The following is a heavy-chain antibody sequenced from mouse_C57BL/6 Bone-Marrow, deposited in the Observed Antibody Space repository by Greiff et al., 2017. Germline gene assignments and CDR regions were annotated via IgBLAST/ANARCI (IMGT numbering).Heavy chain of an antibody. J-gene: IGHJ1*03. CDR3: ATDGDSDMDV. CDR1: GYTFTSYW. D-gene: IGHD3-3*01. V-gene: IGHV1-53*01. CDR2: INPNNGGT. Sequence: QVQLQQPGTDLVKPGASVKLSCKASGYTFTSYWMHWVKQRPGQGLEWIGNINPNNGGTNYNEKFKNKATLTVAKASSAAYMQLSSLTAMDSAVYYCATDGDSDMDVGGTGTTVTVSS.